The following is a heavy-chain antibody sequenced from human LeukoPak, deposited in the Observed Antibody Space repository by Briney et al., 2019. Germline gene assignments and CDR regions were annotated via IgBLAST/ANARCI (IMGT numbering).Heavy chain of an antibody. CDR1: GGSISSYY. CDR3: ARRRPQQWPVALDY. Sequence: SETLSLTCTVSGGSISSYYWSWIRQPPGKGLEWIGYIYYSGSTNYNPSLKSRVTISVDTSKNQFSLKLSSVTAADTAVYYCARRRPQQWPVALDYWGQGTLVTVSS. CDR2: IYYSGST. J-gene: IGHJ4*02. D-gene: IGHD6-19*01. V-gene: IGHV4-59*08.